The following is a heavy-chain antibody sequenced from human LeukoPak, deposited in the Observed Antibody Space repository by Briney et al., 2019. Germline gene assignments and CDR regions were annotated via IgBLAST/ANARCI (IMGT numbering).Heavy chain of an antibody. CDR2: IIPIFGTA. CDR1: GGTFSSYA. J-gene: IGHJ6*02. CDR3: ARDSGDKSYYYYYGMDV. Sequence: SVKVSCKASGGTFSSYAISWVRQAPGQGLEWMGGIIPIFGTANYAQKFQGRVTITADESTSTAYMELSSLRSEDTAVYYCARDSGDKSYYYYYGMDVWGQGTTVTVSS. D-gene: IGHD7-27*01. V-gene: IGHV1-69*13.